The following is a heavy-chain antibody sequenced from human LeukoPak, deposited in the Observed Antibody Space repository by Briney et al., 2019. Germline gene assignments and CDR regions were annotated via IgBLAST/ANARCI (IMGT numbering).Heavy chain of an antibody. D-gene: IGHD5-24*01. Sequence: SETLSLTCTVSGGSISSSGYYWGWIRQPPGKGLEWIGSIYSSGSTYYNPSLKSRVTISVDTSKNQFSLKLSSVTAADTAVYYCARGAPFRMRWVNSYYFDYWGQGTLVTVSS. CDR3: ARGAPFRMRWVNSYYFDY. CDR1: GGSISSSGYY. V-gene: IGHV4-39*07. J-gene: IGHJ4*02. CDR2: IYSSGST.